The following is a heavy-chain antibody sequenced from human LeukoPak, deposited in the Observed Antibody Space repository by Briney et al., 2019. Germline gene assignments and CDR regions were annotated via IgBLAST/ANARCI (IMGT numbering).Heavy chain of an antibody. D-gene: IGHD1-26*01. Sequence: PGGSLRLSCAASGFTFSSYAMHWVRQAPGKGLEYVSAISSNGGSTYYANSVKGRFTISRDNSKNTLYLQMGSLRAEDMAVYYCARVRLGWELTTYNWFDPWGQGTLVTVSS. CDR3: ARVRLGWELTTYNWFDP. CDR1: GFTFSSYA. CDR2: ISSNGGST. V-gene: IGHV3-64*01. J-gene: IGHJ5*02.